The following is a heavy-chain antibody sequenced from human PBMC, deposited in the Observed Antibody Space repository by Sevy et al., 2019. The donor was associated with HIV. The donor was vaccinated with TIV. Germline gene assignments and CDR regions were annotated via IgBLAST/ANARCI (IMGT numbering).Heavy chain of an antibody. Sequence: GGSLRLSCAASGFTFSKYSMSWVRQPPGKGLEWVSTLSFGCGEINYADAVKGRFTISRGNSKRSVDLQMNNLRPEDTAVYYCAREGCTKPHDYWGQGTLVTVSS. J-gene: IGHJ4*02. V-gene: IGHV3-23*01. CDR1: GFTFSKYS. CDR2: LSFGCGEI. D-gene: IGHD2-8*01. CDR3: AREGCTKPHDY.